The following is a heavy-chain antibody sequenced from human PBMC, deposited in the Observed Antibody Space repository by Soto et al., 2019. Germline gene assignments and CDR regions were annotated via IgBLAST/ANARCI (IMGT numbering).Heavy chain of an antibody. J-gene: IGHJ4*02. Sequence: QVQLVESGGGVVQPGRSLRLSCAASGFTFSSYAMHWVRQAPGKGLEWVAVISYDGSNKYYADSVKGRFTISRDNSKNTLYLQMNSLRAEDTAVYYCARDWRYCSSTSCYRVGFDYWGQGTLVTVSS. CDR3: ARDWRYCSSTSCYRVGFDY. V-gene: IGHV3-30-3*01. CDR2: ISYDGSNK. CDR1: GFTFSSYA. D-gene: IGHD2-2*01.